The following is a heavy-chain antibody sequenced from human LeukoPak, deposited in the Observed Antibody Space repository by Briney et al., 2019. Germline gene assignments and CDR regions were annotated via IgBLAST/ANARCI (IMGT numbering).Heavy chain of an antibody. J-gene: IGHJ6*03. CDR3: ATQRGRYCSSTSCPPLGPYYYYYMDV. V-gene: IGHV3-33*01. Sequence: GRSLRLSCAASGFTFSSYGMHWVRQAPGKGLEWVAVIWYDGSNKYYADSVKGRFTISRDNSKNTLYLQMNSLRAEDTAVYYCATQRGRYCSSTSCPPLGPYYYYYMDVWGKGTTVTVSS. D-gene: IGHD2-2*01. CDR2: IWYDGSNK. CDR1: GFTFSSYG.